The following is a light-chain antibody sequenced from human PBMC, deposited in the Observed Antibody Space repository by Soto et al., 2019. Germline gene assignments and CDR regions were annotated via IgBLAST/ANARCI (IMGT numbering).Light chain of an antibody. J-gene: IGKJ5*01. CDR3: QQGSTTPIT. V-gene: IGKV1-39*01. CDR2: SAF. CDR1: QNIGSF. Sequence: IQMTQSPSSLSASIGGRVPIPCRASQNIGSFLNWYQQKPGEAPRLLVYSAFRIQSGVPSRFNASGSGTDFTLSISSLQPEDVSTYYCQQGSTTPITLGLGTRLEI.